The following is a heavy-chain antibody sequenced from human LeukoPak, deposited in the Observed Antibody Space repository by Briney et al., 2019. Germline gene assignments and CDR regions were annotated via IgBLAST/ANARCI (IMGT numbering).Heavy chain of an antibody. Sequence: PAETESLTCTVSGGSVSSGSYYWSWIRQPPGKGLEWIGYIYYSGSTNYNPSLKSRVTISIDTSKNQFSLKLSSVTAADTAVYYCARNGYSSNFDYWGQGSLLTVPS. CDR1: GGSVSSGSYY. V-gene: IGHV4-61*01. CDR3: ARNGYSSNFDY. J-gene: IGHJ4*01. D-gene: IGHD6-13*01. CDR2: IYYSGST.